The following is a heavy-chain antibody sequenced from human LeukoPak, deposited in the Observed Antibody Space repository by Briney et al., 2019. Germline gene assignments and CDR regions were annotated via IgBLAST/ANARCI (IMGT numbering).Heavy chain of an antibody. CDR1: GGSISSSSYY. CDR2: IYYSGST. CDR3: ARHVGSSGWVDY. Sequence: SETLSLTCTVSGGSISSSSYYWGWIRQPPGKGLEWIGSIYYSGSTYYNPSLKSRVTISVDTSKNQFSLKLSPVTAADTAVYYCARHVGSSGWVDYWGQGTLVTVSS. J-gene: IGHJ4*02. V-gene: IGHV4-39*01. D-gene: IGHD6-19*01.